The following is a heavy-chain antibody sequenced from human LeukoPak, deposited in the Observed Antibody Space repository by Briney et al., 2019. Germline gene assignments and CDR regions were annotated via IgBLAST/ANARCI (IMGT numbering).Heavy chain of an antibody. J-gene: IGHJ4*02. CDR3: ARGGRYRYGSSDY. Sequence: GASLKISCKGSGYSFTSYWIGWGRPMPGKGLEWMGIIHPGDSDTRYSPSFQGQVTMSADESITTAYLQWSSLKASDSAMYYCARGGRYRYGSSDYWGQGTLVTVSS. CDR1: GYSFTSYW. D-gene: IGHD5-18*01. CDR2: IHPGDSDT. V-gene: IGHV5-51*01.